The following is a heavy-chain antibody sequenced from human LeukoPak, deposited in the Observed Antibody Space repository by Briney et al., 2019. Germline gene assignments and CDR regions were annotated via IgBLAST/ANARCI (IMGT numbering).Heavy chain of an antibody. Sequence: PGGSLRLSCLASGSSFTTYKMNWVRQAPGKGLEWISYISDTSSTFVYADSVRGRFTISRDNAKNSLFLQMNSLRDEDTAVCYCARALHRGYSGNVRNSWGQGTRVTVSS. CDR2: ISDTSSTF. V-gene: IGHV3-48*02. J-gene: IGHJ5*02. CDR3: ARALHRGYSGNVRNS. CDR1: GSSFTTYK. D-gene: IGHD5-12*01.